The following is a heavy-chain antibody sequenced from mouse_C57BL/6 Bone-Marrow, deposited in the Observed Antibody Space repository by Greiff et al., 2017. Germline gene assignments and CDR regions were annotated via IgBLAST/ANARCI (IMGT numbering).Heavy chain of an antibody. V-gene: IGHV1-54*01. D-gene: IGHD2-2*01. CDR3: ARGGYDGPCWYFDV. Sequence: QVQLQQSGAELVRPGTSVKVSCKASGYAFTNYLIEWVKQRPGQGLEWIGVINPGSGGTNYNEKFKGKATLTAEKSSSTAYMQISSLTSEDSAVYFCARGGYDGPCWYFDVWGTGTTVTVSS. J-gene: IGHJ1*03. CDR1: GYAFTNYL. CDR2: INPGSGGT.